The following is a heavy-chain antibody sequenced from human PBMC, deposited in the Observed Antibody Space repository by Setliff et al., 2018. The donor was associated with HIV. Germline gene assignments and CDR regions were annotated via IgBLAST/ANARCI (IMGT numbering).Heavy chain of an antibody. Sequence: PGGSLRLSCAASGFTFSSYAMHWVRQAPGKGLEWVAVISYDGSFKYYADSVKGRFTISRDNSKNTLYLQMNSLRVEDTAVYYCAKEYSASSEDPWGQGTLVTVSS. CDR2: ISYDGSFK. CDR1: GFTFSSYA. CDR3: AKEYSASSEDP. D-gene: IGHD5-12*01. V-gene: IGHV3-30*04. J-gene: IGHJ5*01.